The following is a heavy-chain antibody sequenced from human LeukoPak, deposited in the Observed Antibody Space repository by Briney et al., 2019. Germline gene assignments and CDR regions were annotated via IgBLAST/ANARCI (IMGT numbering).Heavy chain of an antibody. D-gene: IGHD2-15*01. CDR2: ISGSDGST. CDR1: GFTFSNYA. J-gene: IGHJ4*02. V-gene: IGHV3-23*01. Sequence: GGSLRLSCTASGFTFSNYAISWVRQAPGKGLEWVSTISGSDGSTYYADSVKGRFTISRDNSKNTLYLQMNSLRVEDTAIYYCAKGRGYCTGGSCYSDYWGQGTLVTVSS. CDR3: AKGRGYCTGGSCYSDY.